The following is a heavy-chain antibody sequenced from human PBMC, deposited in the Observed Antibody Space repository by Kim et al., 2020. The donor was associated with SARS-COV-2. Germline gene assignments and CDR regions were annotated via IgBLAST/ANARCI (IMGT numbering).Heavy chain of an antibody. CDR2: ST. V-gene: IGHV4-59*01. CDR3: ARVLGNAFDI. Sequence: STNYNPSLNSRVTRSVDTSKNQFSRKLSSVTAADTAVYYCARVLGNAFDIWGQGTMVTVSS. D-gene: IGHD1-20*01. J-gene: IGHJ3*02.